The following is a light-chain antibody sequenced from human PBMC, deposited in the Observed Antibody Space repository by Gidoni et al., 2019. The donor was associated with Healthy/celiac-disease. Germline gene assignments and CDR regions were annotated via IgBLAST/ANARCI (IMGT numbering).Light chain of an antibody. J-gene: IGLJ2*01. CDR2: GNS. V-gene: IGLV1-40*01. Sequence: QSVLTQPPSVSGAPRRRVTISCTGSSSNIGAGYGVHWYQQLPGTAPKLLIYGNSNRPSGVPDRFSGSKSGTSASLAITGLQAEDEADYYCQSYDSSLSGSRDVVFGGGTKLTVL. CDR1: SSNIGAGYG. CDR3: QSYDSSLSGSRDVV.